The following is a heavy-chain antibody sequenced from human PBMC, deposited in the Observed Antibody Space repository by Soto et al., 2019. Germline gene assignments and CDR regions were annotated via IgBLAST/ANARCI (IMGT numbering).Heavy chain of an antibody. CDR3: AKDDSSSWYEGEAFDI. CDR2: ISWNSGSI. Sequence: GGSLRLSCAASGFTFDDYAMHWVRQAPGKGLEWVSGISWNSGSIGYADSVKGRFTISRDNAKNSLYLQMNSLRAEDTALYYCAKDDSSSWYEGEAFDIWGQGTMVTVSS. V-gene: IGHV3-9*01. D-gene: IGHD6-13*01. CDR1: GFTFDDYA. J-gene: IGHJ3*02.